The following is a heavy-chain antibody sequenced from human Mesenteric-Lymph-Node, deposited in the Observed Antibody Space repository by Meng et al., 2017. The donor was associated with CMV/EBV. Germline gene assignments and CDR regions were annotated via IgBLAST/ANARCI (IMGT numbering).Heavy chain of an antibody. Sequence: QVQLQQWGAGLLKPSETLSLTCAVYGGSFSGYYWSWIRQPPGKGLEWIGEIKHSGVTNYNPSLKSRVTISLDRSKNQFSLKLSSVTAEDTAVYYCARGSDIPVNNYWGQGTLVTVSS. D-gene: IGHD2-15*01. J-gene: IGHJ4*02. CDR2: IKHSGVT. V-gene: IGHV4-34*01. CDR3: ARGSDIPVNNY. CDR1: GGSFSGYY.